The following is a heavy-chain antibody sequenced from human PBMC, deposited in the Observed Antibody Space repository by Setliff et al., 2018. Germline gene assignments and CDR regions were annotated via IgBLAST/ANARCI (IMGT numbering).Heavy chain of an antibody. CDR3: ASINWGENFYNMDV. J-gene: IGHJ6*03. CDR2: INGDGTIT. D-gene: IGHD7-27*01. Sequence: GGSLRLSCGASGFTFSKYWMYWVRQVPGKGLVWVSRINGDGTITNYADSVKGRFTISRDNAKNTLYLQMNSLRGEDTAVYFCASINWGENFYNMDVWGKGTTVTVSS. V-gene: IGHV3-74*01. CDR1: GFTFSKYW.